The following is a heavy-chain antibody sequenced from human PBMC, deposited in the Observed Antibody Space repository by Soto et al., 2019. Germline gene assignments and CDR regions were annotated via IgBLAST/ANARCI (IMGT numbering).Heavy chain of an antibody. CDR3: ARVERAIVVVPAASRYYYYYMDV. CDR2: INAGNGNT. J-gene: IGHJ6*03. Sequence: ASVKVSCTASGYTFTSYAMHWVRQAPGQRLEWMGWINAGNGNTKYSQKFQGRVTITRDTSASTAYMELSSLRSEDTAVYYCARVERAIVVVPAASRYYYYYMDVWGKGTTVTVSS. CDR1: GYTFTSYA. V-gene: IGHV1-3*01. D-gene: IGHD2-2*01.